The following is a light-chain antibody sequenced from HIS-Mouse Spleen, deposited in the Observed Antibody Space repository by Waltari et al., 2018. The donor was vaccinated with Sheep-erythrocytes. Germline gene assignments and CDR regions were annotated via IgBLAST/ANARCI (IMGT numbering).Light chain of an antibody. CDR1: SSDVGGYNY. Sequence: QSALTQPRSVSGSPGQSVTISCTGTSSDVGGYNYLSRYQQHPGKAPKLMIYDVSKRPSGVPDRFSGSKSGNTASLTISGLQAEDEADYYCCSYAGSYTVVFGGGTKLTVL. CDR3: CSYAGSYTVV. V-gene: IGLV2-11*01. J-gene: IGLJ2*01. CDR2: DVS.